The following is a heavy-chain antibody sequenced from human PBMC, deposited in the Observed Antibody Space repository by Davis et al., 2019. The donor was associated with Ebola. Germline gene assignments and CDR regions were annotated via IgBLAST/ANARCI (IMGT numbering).Heavy chain of an antibody. CDR1: GFTFSSYE. CDR2: ISSSGSTI. CDR3: ARGPSSGWYLTTVLSYWYFDL. D-gene: IGHD6-19*01. V-gene: IGHV3-48*03. J-gene: IGHJ2*01. Sequence: PGGSLRLSCAASGFTFSSYEMNWVRQAPGQGLEWVSYISSSGSTIYYADSVKGRFTISRDNAKNSLYLQMNSLRAEDTAVYYCARGPSSGWYLTTVLSYWYFDLWGRGTLVTVSS.